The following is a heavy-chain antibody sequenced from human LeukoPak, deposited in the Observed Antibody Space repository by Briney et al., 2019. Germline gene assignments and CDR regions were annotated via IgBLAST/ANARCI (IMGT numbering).Heavy chain of an antibody. CDR3: ARDAVTGHYYFDY. D-gene: IGHD1-20*01. Sequence: SVKVCCKASGGTFSGYAISWVRQAPGQGLGWMGGIIPIFGTANYAQKFQGRVTITADESTSTAYMELSSLRSEDTAVYYCARDAVTGHYYFDYWGQGTLVTVSS. CDR2: IIPIFGTA. V-gene: IGHV1-69*13. J-gene: IGHJ4*02. CDR1: GGTFSGYA.